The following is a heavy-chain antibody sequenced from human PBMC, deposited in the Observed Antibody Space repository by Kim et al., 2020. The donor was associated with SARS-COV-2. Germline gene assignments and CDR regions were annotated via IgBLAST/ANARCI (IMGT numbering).Heavy chain of an antibody. D-gene: IGHD3-10*01. Sequence: SETLSLTCTVSGGSISSSSYYWGWIRQPPGKGLEWIGSIYYSGSTYYNPSLKSRVTISVDTSKNQFSLKLSSVTAADTAVYYCASPGRRQWYFDLWGRGTLVTVSS. CDR3: ASPGRRQWYFDL. J-gene: IGHJ2*01. CDR2: IYYSGST. CDR1: GGSISSSSYY. V-gene: IGHV4-39*01.